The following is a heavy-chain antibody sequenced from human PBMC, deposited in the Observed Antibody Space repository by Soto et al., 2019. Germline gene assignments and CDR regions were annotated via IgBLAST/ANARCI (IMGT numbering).Heavy chain of an antibody. D-gene: IGHD6-13*01. V-gene: IGHV4-31*03. CDR1: GGSLSRGGYY. J-gene: IGHJ4*02. Sequence: TPSLTCPVSGGSLSRGGYYWIWIRQHPGKGLEWIGYIYYSGSTYYNPSLKSRVTISVDTSKNQFSLKLSSVTAADTAVYYCASIAAAGNFDYWGQGTLVTVSS. CDR2: IYYSGST. CDR3: ASIAAAGNFDY.